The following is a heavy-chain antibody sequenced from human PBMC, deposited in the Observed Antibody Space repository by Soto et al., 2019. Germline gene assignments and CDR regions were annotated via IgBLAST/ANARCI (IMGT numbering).Heavy chain of an antibody. J-gene: IGHJ4*02. V-gene: IGHV3-74*01. CDR1: EFTCDSYW. CDR2: INSDGSST. Sequence: PGRSVRLSCAAYEFTCDSYWMHWVRQAPGKGLVWVSRINSDGSSTSYADSVKGRFTISRDNAKNTLYLQMNRLRAEDTAVDYFLIALLRIEPSIQDWGQGPLLT. CDR3: LIALLRIEPSIQD. D-gene: IGHD2-21*01.